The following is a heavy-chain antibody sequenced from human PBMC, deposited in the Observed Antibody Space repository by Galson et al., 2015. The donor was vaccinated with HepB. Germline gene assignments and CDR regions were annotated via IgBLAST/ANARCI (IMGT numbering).Heavy chain of an antibody. V-gene: IGHV3-48*01. CDR3: ARDGWLRLSDYYYYYMDV. D-gene: IGHD5-12*01. CDR2: ISSSSSTI. CDR1: GFTFSSYS. J-gene: IGHJ6*03. Sequence: SLRLSCAASGFTFSSYSMNWVRQAPGKGLEWVSYISSSSSTIYYADSVKGRFTISRDNAKNSLYLQMNSLRAEDTAVYYCARDGWLRLSDYYYYYMDVWGKGTTVTVSS.